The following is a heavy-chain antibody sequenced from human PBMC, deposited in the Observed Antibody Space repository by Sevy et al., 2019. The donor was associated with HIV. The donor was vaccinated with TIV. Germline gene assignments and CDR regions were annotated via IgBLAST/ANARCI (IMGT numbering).Heavy chain of an antibody. CDR2: LXXXXYGGTV. Sequence: GGSLRLSCTASXXXXGXYXMXWVRXAPGKXLEWVAFLXXXXYGGTVDHAASVRGRFVISRDDSKTIAYLQMNDLKTEDTGVYYCTRWXAAXSXXXXWGQGALVTVSS. V-gene: IGHV3-49*04. CDR1: XXXXGXYX. D-gene: IGHD6-13*01. CDR3: TRWXAAXSXXXX. J-gene: IGHJ4*02.